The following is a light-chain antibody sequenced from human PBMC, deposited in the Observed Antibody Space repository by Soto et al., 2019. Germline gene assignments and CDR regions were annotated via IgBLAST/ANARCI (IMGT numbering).Light chain of an antibody. V-gene: IGKV3-15*01. CDR3: QQGHNWPLP. CDR1: QSISTE. CDR2: SAS. J-gene: IGKJ2*01. Sequence: EIVMTQSPATLSVSPGERATLSCRASQSISTELAWYQQKPGQPPRLLIYSASTRATGVPARFTGSGSGSEFPLTISGLQSEDFAVYSCQQGHNWPLPFGQGTRLEI.